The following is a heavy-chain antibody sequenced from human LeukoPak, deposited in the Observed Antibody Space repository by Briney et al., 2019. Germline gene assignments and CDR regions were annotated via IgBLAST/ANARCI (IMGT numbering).Heavy chain of an antibody. Sequence: GGSLRLSCAASGFAFSSHAMCWVRQAPGKGLEWVSSIDISGGSTYYADSAEGRFTISRDSSKNTLYLQMNSLRAEDTAVYYCARGARGTYSYGYEWGQGTLVTVSS. V-gene: IGHV3-23*01. D-gene: IGHD5-18*01. CDR3: ARGARGTYSYGYE. J-gene: IGHJ4*02. CDR2: IDISGGST. CDR1: GFAFSSHA.